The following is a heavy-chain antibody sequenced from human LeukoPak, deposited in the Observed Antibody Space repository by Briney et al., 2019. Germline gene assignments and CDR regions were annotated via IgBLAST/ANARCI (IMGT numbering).Heavy chain of an antibody. CDR3: ARESPYYDSSGYYSGHFDY. V-gene: IGHV1-69*01. D-gene: IGHD3-22*01. J-gene: IGHJ4*02. CDR1: GGTFSSYA. CDR2: FIPIFGTA. Sequence: SVKVSCKASGGTFSSYAISWVRQAPGQGLEGMGGFIPIFGTANYAQKFQGRVTITADESTSTAYMELSSLRSEDTAVYYCARESPYYDSSGYYSGHFDYWGQGTLVTVSS.